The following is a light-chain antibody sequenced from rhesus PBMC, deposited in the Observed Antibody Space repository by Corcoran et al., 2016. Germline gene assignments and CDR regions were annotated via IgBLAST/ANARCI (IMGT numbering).Light chain of an antibody. Sequence: DIQMTQSPSSLSASVGDTVTLTCRASQGIRDWLAGYQQKTGKAPNLLIYRASKLESGVPSRCSGRGNGTDFNLPISDLQPEDIAAYYCQQHDDTPFSFGQGTKVEI. CDR3: QQHDDTPFS. V-gene: IGKV1-69*01. CDR2: RAS. CDR1: QGIRDW. J-gene: IGKJ2*01.